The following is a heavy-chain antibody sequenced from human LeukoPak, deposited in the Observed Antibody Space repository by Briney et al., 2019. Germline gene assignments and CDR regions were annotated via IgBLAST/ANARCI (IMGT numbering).Heavy chain of an antibody. D-gene: IGHD2-8*01. CDR1: AFTDYA. CDR3: AREGVGHYYYYYYMDV. J-gene: IGHJ6*03. V-gene: IGHV3-30*04. Sequence: ARSLTLSCVASAFTDYAIHWVRQAPGKVLEWVAVISYDGSYRYYADSVKGRFTISRDNAKNSLYLQMNSLRAEDTAIYYCAREGVGHYYYYYYMDVWGKGTTVTISS. CDR2: ISYDGSYR.